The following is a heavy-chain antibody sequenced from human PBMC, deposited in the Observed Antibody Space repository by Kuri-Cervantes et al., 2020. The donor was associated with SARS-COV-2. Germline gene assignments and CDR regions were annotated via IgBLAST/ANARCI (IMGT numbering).Heavy chain of an antibody. CDR2: INHSGST. J-gene: IGHJ4*02. V-gene: IGHV4-34*01. Sequence: ESLKISCAVYGGSFSGYYWSWIRQPPGKGLEWIGEINHSGSTNYNPSLKSRVTISVDRSKNQFSLKLSSVTAADTAVYYCATYDLQYGYYFDYWGQGTLVTVSS. CDR3: ATYDLQYGYYFDY. CDR1: GGSFSGYY. D-gene: IGHD4-11*01.